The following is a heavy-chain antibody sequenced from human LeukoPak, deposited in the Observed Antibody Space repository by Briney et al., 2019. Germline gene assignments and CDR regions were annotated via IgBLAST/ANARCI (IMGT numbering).Heavy chain of an antibody. CDR2: IKSKTDGGTT. V-gene: IGHV3-15*01. J-gene: IGHJ4*02. CDR1: GFTFSNAW. D-gene: IGHD6-19*01. CDR3: TTVRRAVAGPIDY. Sequence: PGGSLRLSCAASGFTFSNAWMSWLRQAPGKGLEWVGRIKSKTDGGTTDYAAPVKGRFTISRDDSKNTLYLQMNSLKTEDTAVYYCTTVRRAVAGPIDYWGQGTLVTVSS.